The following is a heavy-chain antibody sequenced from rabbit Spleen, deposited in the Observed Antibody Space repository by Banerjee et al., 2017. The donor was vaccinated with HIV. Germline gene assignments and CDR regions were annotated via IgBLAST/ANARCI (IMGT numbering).Heavy chain of an antibody. Sequence: QEQLVESGGGLVQPGASLTLTCTPSGFSFSSSYDMCWVRQAPGKGLEWIACIDTGSSGFTYFATWAKGRFTCSKTSSTTVTLQMTRLTAADTATYFCARDTSSSFSSYGMDLWGQGTLVTVS. V-gene: IGHV1S45*01. CDR2: IDTGSSGFT. CDR3: ARDTSSSFSSYGMDL. CDR1: GFSFSSSYD. J-gene: IGHJ6*01. D-gene: IGHD1-1*01.